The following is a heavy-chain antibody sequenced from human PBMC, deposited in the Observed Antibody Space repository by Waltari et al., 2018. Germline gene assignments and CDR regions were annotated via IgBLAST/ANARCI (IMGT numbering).Heavy chain of an antibody. J-gene: IGHJ5*01. Sequence: QVQIQQWGAGLLKSSETLSLTCAVYGGSFSGYYWGWFRQPPGKGLEWIGDIDYSGSTNYSPSLESRVTISVDTSKNQFSLRLTSVTGADTSVYYCARGRLRAGFDSWGHGTLVTVSS. CDR3: ARGRLRAGFDS. CDR2: IDYSGST. CDR1: GGSFSGYY. V-gene: IGHV4-34*01. D-gene: IGHD3-16*01.